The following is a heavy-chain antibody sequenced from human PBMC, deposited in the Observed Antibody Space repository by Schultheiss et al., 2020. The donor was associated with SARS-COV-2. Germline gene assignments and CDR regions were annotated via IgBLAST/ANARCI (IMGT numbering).Heavy chain of an antibody. J-gene: IGHJ4*02. V-gene: IGHV3-33*08. CDR1: GFTFSSYG. D-gene: IGHD3-9*01. CDR3: ARGAYNDILTGLGV. Sequence: GGSLRLSCAASGFTFSSYGMHWVRQAPGKGLEWVAVIWYDGSNKYYADSVKGRCTISRDNSKNTLYLQMNSLRAEDTAVYYCARGAYNDILTGLGVWGQGTLVTVSS. CDR2: IWYDGSNK.